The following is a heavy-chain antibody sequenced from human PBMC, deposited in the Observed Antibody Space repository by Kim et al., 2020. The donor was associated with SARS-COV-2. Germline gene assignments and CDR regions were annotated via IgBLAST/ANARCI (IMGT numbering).Heavy chain of an antibody. D-gene: IGHD5-18*01. J-gene: IGHJ6*02. Sequence: GGSLRLSCAASGFTFSSYGMHWVRQAPGKGLEWVAVIWYDGSNKYYADSVKGRFTISRDNSKNTLYLQMNSLRAEDTAVYYCAKDLESYGWYHYYGMDVWGQGTTVTVSS. CDR1: GFTFSSYG. V-gene: IGHV3-33*06. CDR2: IWYDGSNK. CDR3: AKDLESYGWYHYYGMDV.